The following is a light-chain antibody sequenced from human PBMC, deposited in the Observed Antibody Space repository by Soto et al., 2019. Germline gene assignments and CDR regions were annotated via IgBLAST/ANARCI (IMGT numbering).Light chain of an antibody. CDR1: SSDVGGYNY. J-gene: IGLJ1*01. CDR2: DVN. V-gene: IGLV2-14*03. Sequence: QSALTQPASVSGSPGQSITISCTGTSSDVGGYNYVSWYQQHPGKAPKFMIYDVNNRPSGVSNRFSGSKSGNTASLTISGLQAEDEAEYYCSSYTSSSAFFVFGTGTKLTVL. CDR3: SSYTSSSAFFV.